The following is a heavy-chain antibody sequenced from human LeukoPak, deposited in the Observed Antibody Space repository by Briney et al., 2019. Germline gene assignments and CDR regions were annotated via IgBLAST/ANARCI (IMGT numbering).Heavy chain of an antibody. Sequence: SQTLSLTCTVSGGSISSGGYYWSWIRQPPGKGLEWIGYIYHSGSTYYNPSLKSRVTISVDRSKNQFSLKLSSVTAADTAVYYCASIAAPPLNGDYYYYMDVWGKGTTVTVSS. D-gene: IGHD6-6*01. CDR3: ASIAAPPLNGDYYYYMDV. CDR2: IYHSGST. V-gene: IGHV4-30-2*01. CDR1: GGSISSGGYY. J-gene: IGHJ6*03.